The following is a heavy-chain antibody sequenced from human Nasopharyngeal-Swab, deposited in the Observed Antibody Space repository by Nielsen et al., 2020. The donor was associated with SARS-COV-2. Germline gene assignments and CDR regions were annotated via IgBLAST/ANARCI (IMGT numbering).Heavy chain of an antibody. Sequence: SVKVSCKASGFTFTSSAMQWVRQARGQRLEWIGWIVVGSGNTNYAQKFQGRVTITRDMSTSTAYLELSSLSSEDTAVYYCAEGVDHRIAAVVDYWGQGTLVTVSS. D-gene: IGHD6-13*01. CDR3: AEGVDHRIAAVVDY. V-gene: IGHV1-58*02. CDR1: GFTFTSSA. CDR2: IVVGSGNT. J-gene: IGHJ4*02.